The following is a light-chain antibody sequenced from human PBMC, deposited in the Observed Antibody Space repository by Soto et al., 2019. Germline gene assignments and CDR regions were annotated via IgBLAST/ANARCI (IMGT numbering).Light chain of an antibody. CDR3: PQGHSTHYT. J-gene: IGKJ2*01. CDR2: AAS. CDR1: QNIRNY. Sequence: DIQMTQSPSSLSASVGDRVTITCRASQNIRNYLNWYQQKPGDAPKLLIYAASTLQGAVPSRFSGSGSGTDFTLTISSLQPEDFATYHCPQGHSTHYTFGQGTRLEI. V-gene: IGKV1-39*01.